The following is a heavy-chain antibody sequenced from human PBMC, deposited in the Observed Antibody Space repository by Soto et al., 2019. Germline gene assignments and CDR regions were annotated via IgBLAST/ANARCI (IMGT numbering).Heavy chain of an antibody. CDR3: AKGGAIVEDRTRVYIYNAMDV. Sequence: ASVKVSCKASGYTFTGYYVHWVRQAPGQGLEWMGWINPNSGDTYLAQRFQGRVTMNRDTSIGTAYMELRGLTSDDTAEYYCAKGGAIVEDRTRVYIYNAMDVWGQGTTVTVSS. CDR2: INPNSGDT. V-gene: IGHV1-2*02. J-gene: IGHJ6*02. D-gene: IGHD1-26*01. CDR1: GYTFTGYY.